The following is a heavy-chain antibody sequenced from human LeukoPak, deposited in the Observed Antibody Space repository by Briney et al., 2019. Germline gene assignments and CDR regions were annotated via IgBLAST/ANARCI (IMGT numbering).Heavy chain of an antibody. CDR1: GFTFSSYG. V-gene: IGHV3-30*18. CDR3: AKVDGDY. Sequence: GGSLRLSCAASGFTFSSYGMHWVRQAPGKGLEWVAVISYDGSNKYYADSVKGRFTISRDNSKNTLYLQMNRLRAEDTAVYYCAKVDGDYWGQGTLVTVSS. D-gene: IGHD3/OR15-3a*01. J-gene: IGHJ4*02. CDR2: ISYDGSNK.